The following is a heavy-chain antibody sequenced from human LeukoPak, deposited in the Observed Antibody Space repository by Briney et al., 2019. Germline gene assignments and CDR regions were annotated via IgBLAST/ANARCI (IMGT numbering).Heavy chain of an antibody. D-gene: IGHD4/OR15-4a*01. J-gene: IGHJ6*02. Sequence: SETLSLTCAVYGGSFSGYYWSWIRPPPGKGLEWIGEINHSGSTNYNPSLKSRVTISVDTSKNQFSLKLSSVTAADTAVYYCARVLANPIYYYYYGMDVWGQGTTVTVSS. CDR1: GGSFSGYY. V-gene: IGHV4-34*01. CDR3: ARVLANPIYYYYYGMDV. CDR2: INHSGST.